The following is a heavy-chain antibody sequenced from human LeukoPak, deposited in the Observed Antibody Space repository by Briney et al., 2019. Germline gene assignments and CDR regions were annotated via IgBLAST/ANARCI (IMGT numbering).Heavy chain of an antibody. CDR2: IYYSGST. V-gene: IGHV4-39*07. CDR1: GASISSGTYY. J-gene: IGHJ2*01. D-gene: IGHD3-9*01. Sequence: SETLSLTCTVSGASISSGTYYWGWIRQPPGKGLEWIGSIYYSGSTYYNPSLKSRVTISVDTSKNQFSLKLSSVTAADTAVYYCAKCLLYDILTGSPNWYFDLWGRGTLVTVSS. CDR3: AKCLLYDILTGSPNWYFDL.